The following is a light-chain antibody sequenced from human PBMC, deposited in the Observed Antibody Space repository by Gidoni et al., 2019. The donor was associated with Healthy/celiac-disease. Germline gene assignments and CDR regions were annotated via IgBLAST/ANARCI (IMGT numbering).Light chain of an antibody. V-gene: IGKV3-20*01. Sequence: VLTQSTGTLSLSPGERAPLSCRASQSVSSSYLAWYQQKPGHAPRLLIYGASSRATGIPDRFSGSGSGTDFTLTISRLEPEDFAVYYCQQYGSSRTFGQGTKVEIK. CDR1: QSVSSSY. J-gene: IGKJ1*01. CDR2: GAS. CDR3: QQYGSSRT.